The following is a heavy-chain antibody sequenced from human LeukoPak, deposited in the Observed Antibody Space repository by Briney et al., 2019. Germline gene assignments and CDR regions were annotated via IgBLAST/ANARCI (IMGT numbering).Heavy chain of an antibody. Sequence: ASVKVSCKASGYTFTSYAMHWVRQAPGQRLEWMGWINAGNGNTKYSQKFQGRVTITRDTSASTAYMELSSLRSEGTAVYYCARDPSGDYGWYFDLWGRGTLVTVSS. V-gene: IGHV1-3*01. D-gene: IGHD4-17*01. J-gene: IGHJ2*01. CDR2: INAGNGNT. CDR1: GYTFTSYA. CDR3: ARDPSGDYGWYFDL.